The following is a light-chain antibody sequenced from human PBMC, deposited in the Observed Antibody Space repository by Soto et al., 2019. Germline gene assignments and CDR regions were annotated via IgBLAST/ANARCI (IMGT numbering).Light chain of an antibody. CDR3: QQYSNYPPT. V-gene: IGKV1-5*01. CDR2: DAS. CDR1: QSISSG. J-gene: IGKJ2*01. Sequence: DIQMTQSPSTLSASVGDRVTITCRASQSISSGVGWYQQKPGKAPKLLIYDASSLESGVPSRFSGSGSGTEFTLTISGLQPDDFATYYCQQYSNYPPTLGQGTKVEIK.